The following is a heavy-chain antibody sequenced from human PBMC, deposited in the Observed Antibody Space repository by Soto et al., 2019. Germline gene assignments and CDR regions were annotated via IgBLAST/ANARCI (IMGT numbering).Heavy chain of an antibody. J-gene: IGHJ6*02. CDR3: ARMGDVPYYYYGMDV. CDR1: GYTFSTYG. D-gene: IGHD3-16*01. V-gene: IGHV1-18*01. CDR2: INGYNGNT. Sequence: ASVKVSYKASGYTFSTYGISWVRQAPGQGLEWMGWINGYNGNTNYAPKLQGRITMTTDTSTTTAYMELRSLRSDDTAVYYCARMGDVPYYYYGMDVWGQGTTVTVSS.